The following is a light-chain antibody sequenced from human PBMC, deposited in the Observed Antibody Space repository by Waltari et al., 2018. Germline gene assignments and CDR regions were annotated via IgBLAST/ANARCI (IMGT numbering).Light chain of an antibody. V-gene: IGLV2-23*01. Sequence: QSALTQPASVSGSPGQSITISCTGTSSDVGNYNLVSWYKQYPSKAPKVMIYDDNRRPSGVSDRFSGSKSGNTASLTISGVQAEDEADYYCCSYADSYTWVFGGGTKLTVL. J-gene: IGLJ3*02. CDR1: SSDVGNYNL. CDR3: CSYADSYTWV. CDR2: DDN.